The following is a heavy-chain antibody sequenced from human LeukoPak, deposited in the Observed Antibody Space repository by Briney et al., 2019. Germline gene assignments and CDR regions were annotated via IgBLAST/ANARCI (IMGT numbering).Heavy chain of an antibody. CDR1: GGSITTYH. J-gene: IGHJ4*02. V-gene: IGHV4-59*01. D-gene: IGHD6-6*01. CDR2: AYYRGGT. Sequence: SETLSLTCTVSGGSITTYHWNWIRQPPGKGLEWIGYAYYRGGTKYNPSLKSRVSLSVDTSKNRVSLKLSSVTAADTAVYFCARSYGSYVLDYWGQGSLVIVSS. CDR3: ARSYGSYVLDY.